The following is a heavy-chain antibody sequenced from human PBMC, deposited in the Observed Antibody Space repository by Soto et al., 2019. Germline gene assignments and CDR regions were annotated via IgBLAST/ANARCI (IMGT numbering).Heavy chain of an antibody. CDR1: GGSFSSSTYY. D-gene: IGHD3-22*01. J-gene: IGHJ5*02. V-gene: IGHV4-39*01. Sequence: QLQLQESGPGLVKPSETLSLTCTVSGGSFSSSTYYWGWIRQPPGKGLEWIGSMYSGGNTYYNPSRKSRVTVSVATSKNHFSLQLTSVTAADTAMYYCARQPYDSTGYYYGAWGQGTLVTVSS. CDR2: MYSGGNT. CDR3: ARQPYDSTGYYYGA.